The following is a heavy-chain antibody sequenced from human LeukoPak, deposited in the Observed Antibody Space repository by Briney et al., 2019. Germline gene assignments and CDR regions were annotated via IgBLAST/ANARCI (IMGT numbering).Heavy chain of an antibody. D-gene: IGHD3-9*01. V-gene: IGHV3-11*06. CDR3: ARGADDYDILTGNPFDY. Sequence: GGSLRLSCAASGFTFSDYYMSWIRQAPGKGLEWVSYISSSSSYTNYADSVKSRFTISRDNAKNSLYLQMNSLRAEDTAVYYCARGADDYDILTGNPFDYWGQGTLVTVSS. J-gene: IGHJ4*02. CDR2: ISSSSSYT. CDR1: GFTFSDYY.